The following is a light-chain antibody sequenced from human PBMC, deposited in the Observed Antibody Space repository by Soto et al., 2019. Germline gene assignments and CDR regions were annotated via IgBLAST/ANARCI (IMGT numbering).Light chain of an antibody. CDR1: QSVSGY. V-gene: IGKV3-20*01. CDR3: QQYGSSPIT. J-gene: IGKJ5*01. Sequence: EIVMTQSPGTVSVFPGETVTLSCRASQSVSGYLDWFHQKPGQAPRLVLLRIFTRAIGVPARFSGSGSGTDFTLTISRLEPEDFAVYYCQQYGSSPITFGQGTRLEIK. CDR2: RIF.